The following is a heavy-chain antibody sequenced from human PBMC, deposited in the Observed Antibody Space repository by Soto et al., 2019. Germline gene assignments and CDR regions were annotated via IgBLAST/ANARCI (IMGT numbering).Heavy chain of an antibody. CDR2: IIPVLDLS. CDR1: GGTFTDYT. D-gene: IGHD1-26*01. Sequence: QVQLVQSRAEVKKPGSSVKVSCKASGGTFTDYTITWVRQAPGQGLEWMGRIIPVLDLSNYAQKFQGRVTXTSXKSTTTSYMELSGLTSEDTAVYYCAKKLGPSAFDLWGRGTLVTVSS. V-gene: IGHV1-69*02. J-gene: IGHJ2*01. CDR3: AKKLGPSAFDL.